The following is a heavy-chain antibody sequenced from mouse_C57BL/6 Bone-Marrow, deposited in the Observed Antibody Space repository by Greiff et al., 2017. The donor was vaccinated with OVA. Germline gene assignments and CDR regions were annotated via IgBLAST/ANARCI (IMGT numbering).Heavy chain of an antibody. CDR1: GFNIKDYY. D-gene: IGHD1-2*01. J-gene: IGHJ2*01. CDR3: TITTARSPYYFDY. CDR2: IDPEDGDT. V-gene: IGHV14-1*01. Sequence: VQLQQSGAELVRPGASVKLSCTASGFNIKDYYMHWVKQRPEQGLEWIVRIDPEDGDTEYAPKFQGKATMTADTSSNTAYLQLSSLTSEDTAVYYCTITTARSPYYFDYWGQGTTLTVSS.